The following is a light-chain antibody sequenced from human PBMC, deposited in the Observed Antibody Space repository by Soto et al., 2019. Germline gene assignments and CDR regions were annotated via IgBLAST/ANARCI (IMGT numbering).Light chain of an antibody. V-gene: IGKV3-15*01. CDR1: QMVASH. J-gene: IGKJ5*01. CDR2: GAS. Sequence: EIVMTQSPATLSVSPAEGATLSWRASQMVASHLAGYQQKPGQAPRLLIFGASVRATGIPARFSGSGSGTEFVLTIDSLQSEDFAVYYCHQYNDWPSITFGQGTRLEI. CDR3: HQYNDWPSIT.